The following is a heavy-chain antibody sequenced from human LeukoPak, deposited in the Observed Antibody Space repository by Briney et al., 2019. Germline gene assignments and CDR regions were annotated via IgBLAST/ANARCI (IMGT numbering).Heavy chain of an antibody. CDR3: AREKRGPYLYSSSWYSLYYFDY. V-gene: IGHV6-1*01. CDR2: TYYRSKWYN. CDR1: GDSVSSNSAA. D-gene: IGHD6-13*01. Sequence: SQTLSLTCAISGDSVSSNSAAWNWIRQSPSRGLEWLGRTYYRSKWYNDYAVSVKSRITINPDTSKNQFSLKLSSVTAADTAVYYCAREKRGPYLYSSSWYSLYYFDYWGQGTLVTVSS. J-gene: IGHJ4*02.